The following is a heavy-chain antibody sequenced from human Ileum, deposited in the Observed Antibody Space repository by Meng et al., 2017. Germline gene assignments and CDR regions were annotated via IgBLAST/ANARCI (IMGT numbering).Heavy chain of an antibody. J-gene: IGHJ4*02. CDR2: INPRAGSI. CDR3: ARRGSGSSYNVPHLDS. Sequence: ASVKVSCKASGYSFTDYYIHWVRQAPGQGLEWMGIINPRAGSISYAQMFQGRVTMTRDTFTNTVYMELSSLRSEDTAVYFCARRGSGSSYNVPHLDSWGQGTRVTVSS. CDR1: GYSFTDYY. D-gene: IGHD3-10*01. V-gene: IGHV1-46*01.